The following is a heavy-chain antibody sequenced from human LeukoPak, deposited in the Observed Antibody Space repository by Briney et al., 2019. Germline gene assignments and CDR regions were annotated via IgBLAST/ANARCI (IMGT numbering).Heavy chain of an antibody. D-gene: IGHD2-2*02. CDR3: AILNIVVVPTAIQGNDY. CDR2: MNPNSGNT. V-gene: IGHV1-8*03. CDR1: GYTFTSYD. J-gene: IGHJ4*02. Sequence: ASVKVSCKASGYTFTSYDINWVRQATGQGLEWMGWMNPNSGNTGFAQKFQGRVTITRNTSISTAYMELSSLRSEDTAVYYCAILNIVVVPTAIQGNDYWGQGTLVTVSS.